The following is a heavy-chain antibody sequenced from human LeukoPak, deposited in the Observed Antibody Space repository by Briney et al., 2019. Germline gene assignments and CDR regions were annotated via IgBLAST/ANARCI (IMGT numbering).Heavy chain of an antibody. CDR1: GFTFSSYA. J-gene: IGHJ4*02. V-gene: IGHV3-30*04. CDR3: AREGAMGYYFDY. Sequence: PGGSLRLSCAASGFTFSSYAMSWVRQAPGKGLEWVAVISYDGSNKYYADSVKGRFTISRDNSKNTLCLQMNSLRAEDTAVYYCAREGAMGYYFDYWGQGTLVTVSS. D-gene: IGHD1-26*01. CDR2: ISYDGSNK.